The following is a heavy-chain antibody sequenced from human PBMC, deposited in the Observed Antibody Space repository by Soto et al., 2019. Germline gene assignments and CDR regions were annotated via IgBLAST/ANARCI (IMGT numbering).Heavy chain of an antibody. CDR1: GFTFSSCT. V-gene: IGHV3-21*01. J-gene: IGHJ6*02. CDR3: SGCSGGACHPNDGMDV. CDR2: ISPSTSHI. Sequence: EVHLVESGGGLVKPGGSLRLSCAVSGFTFSSCTMNWVRQAPGKGLEWVSSISPSTSHIYYADSVKGRFTISRDNAKNSLFLQRNSLRAEDTAVYYCSGCSGGACHPNDGMDVWGQGTTVNVSS. D-gene: IGHD2-15*01.